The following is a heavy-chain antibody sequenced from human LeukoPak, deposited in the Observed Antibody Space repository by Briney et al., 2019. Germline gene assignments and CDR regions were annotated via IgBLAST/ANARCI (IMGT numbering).Heavy chain of an antibody. V-gene: IGHV4-39*02. CDR2: IYYSGST. CDR3: ARDGQYGGYRGYWYFDL. J-gene: IGHJ2*01. CDR1: GGSISSSSYY. Sequence: SETLSLTCTVSGGSISSSSYYWGWIRQPPGKGLEWIGSIYYSGSTYYNPSLKSRVTISVDTSKNQFSLKLSSVTAADTAVYYCARDGQYGGYRGYWYFDLWGRGTLVTVSS. D-gene: IGHD5-12*01.